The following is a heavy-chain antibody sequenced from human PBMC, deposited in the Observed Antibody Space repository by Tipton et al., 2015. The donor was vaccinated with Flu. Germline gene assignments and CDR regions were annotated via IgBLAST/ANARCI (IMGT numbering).Heavy chain of an antibody. Sequence: GLVKPSETLSLTCTVSGGSISSSSYYWGWIRQPPGKGLEWIGSIYYSGRTYYNPSLKSRVTISVDTSKNQFSLKLSSVTAADTAVYYCARDSWTRNSSGYPYWGQGTLVTVSS. J-gene: IGHJ4*02. CDR2: IYYSGRT. D-gene: IGHD3-22*01. V-gene: IGHV4-39*07. CDR3: ARDSWTRNSSGYPY. CDR1: GGSISSSSYY.